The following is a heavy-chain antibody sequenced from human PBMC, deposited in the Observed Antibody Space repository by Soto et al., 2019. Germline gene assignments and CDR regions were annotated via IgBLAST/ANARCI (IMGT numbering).Heavy chain of an antibody. D-gene: IGHD3-16*01. Sequence: EVQLVESGGGLVQPGGSLRLSCAASGFTLRTYWMHWVRQVAGKGLEWVSHINTDGSGTSYADSVKGRFTISRDNAKNTLYLQMNNLRAEDTALYHCASPTVGGFDRWGQGTLVTVSS. J-gene: IGHJ4*02. CDR3: ASPTVGGFDR. CDR1: GFTLRTYW. V-gene: IGHV3-74*01. CDR2: INTDGSGT.